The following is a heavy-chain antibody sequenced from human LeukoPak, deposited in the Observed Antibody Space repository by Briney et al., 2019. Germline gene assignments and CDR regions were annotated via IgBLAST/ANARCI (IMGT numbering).Heavy chain of an antibody. CDR1: GGSISSSSYY. D-gene: IGHD6-13*01. Sequence: SETLSLTCTVSGGSISSSSYYWGWIRQPPGKGLEWIGYIYHSGSTYYNPSLKSRVTISVDRSKNQFSLKLSSVTAADTAVYYCAGRSIAAAGTLLFDYWGQGTLVTVSS. J-gene: IGHJ4*02. CDR2: IYHSGST. CDR3: AGRSIAAAGTLLFDY. V-gene: IGHV4-39*07.